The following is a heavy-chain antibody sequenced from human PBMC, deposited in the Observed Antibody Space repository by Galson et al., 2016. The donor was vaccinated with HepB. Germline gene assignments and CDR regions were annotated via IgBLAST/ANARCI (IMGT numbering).Heavy chain of an antibody. CDR1: GGSMNSVGYS. D-gene: IGHD4-23*01. V-gene: IGHV4-31*03. CDR3: ARGLTPEAFDI. J-gene: IGHJ3*02. CDR2: ILYTGTT. Sequence: LSLTCTVSGGSMNSVGYSWSWLRQHPGKGLEWIGYILYTGTTHYNPSLKSRLTMSVDTSKNQFSLKLSSVTAADTAVYYCARGLTPEAFDIWGQGTMVIVSS.